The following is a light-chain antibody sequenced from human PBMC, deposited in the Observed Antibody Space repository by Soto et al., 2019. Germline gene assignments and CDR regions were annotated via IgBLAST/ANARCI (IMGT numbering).Light chain of an antibody. Sequence: DIPMTQSPSSLSASVGDRVTITCRAGQYIGRYLNWYQQKPGKAPKLLIYAASSLHSGVPSRFSGSGSGTDFTLTISSLQPEEFATYSCQQTYRTPLTFGGGTKVEIK. CDR3: QQTYRTPLT. CDR2: AAS. J-gene: IGKJ4*01. CDR1: QYIGRY. V-gene: IGKV1-39*01.